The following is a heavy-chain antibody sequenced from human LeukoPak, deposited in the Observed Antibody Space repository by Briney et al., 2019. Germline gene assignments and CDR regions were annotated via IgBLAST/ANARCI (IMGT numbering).Heavy chain of an antibody. CDR1: GFTFSDYY. Sequence: GGSLRLSCAASGFTFSDYYMSWIRQAPGKGLEWVSSISSTSSYIYYADSVKGRFTISRDNAKNSLYLQMNSPRAEDTAVYYCARPRATGYDCEYWGEGTLVSASS. CDR3: ARPRATGYDCEY. J-gene: IGHJ4*02. D-gene: IGHD5-12*01. V-gene: IGHV3-11*06. CDR2: ISSTSSYI.